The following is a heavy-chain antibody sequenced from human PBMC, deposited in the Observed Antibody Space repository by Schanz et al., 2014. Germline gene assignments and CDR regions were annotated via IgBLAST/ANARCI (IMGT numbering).Heavy chain of an antibody. D-gene: IGHD5-12*01. V-gene: IGHV1-3*04. CDR2: INTGSGDT. CDR1: EYSFTSYS. CDR3: ARGIGGYGANNYFDY. Sequence: QVHLVQSGAEVKRPGASVKVSCKASEYSFTSYSMHWVRQAPGRRLEWMGWINTGSGDTKYSQNFQGRVTITRDTSASTADMELSSLRSEDTAVYSCARGIGGYGANNYFDYWGQGTLVTVSS. J-gene: IGHJ4*02.